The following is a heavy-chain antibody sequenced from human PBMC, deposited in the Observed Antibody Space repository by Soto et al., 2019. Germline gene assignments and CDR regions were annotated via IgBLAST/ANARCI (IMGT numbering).Heavy chain of an antibody. Sequence: QVQLVESGGGVVQPGRSLRLSCAASGFTFSSYAMHWVRQAPGKGLEWVAVISYDGRNKYYADSVKGRFTISRDNSKNPLYLQMNSLRAEDTAVYYCARGFLLGYCISTSCYAGDYWGQGTLVTVSS. CDR3: ARGFLLGYCISTSCYAGDY. J-gene: IGHJ4*02. V-gene: IGHV3-30*04. CDR2: ISYDGRNK. CDR1: GFTFSSYA. D-gene: IGHD2-2*01.